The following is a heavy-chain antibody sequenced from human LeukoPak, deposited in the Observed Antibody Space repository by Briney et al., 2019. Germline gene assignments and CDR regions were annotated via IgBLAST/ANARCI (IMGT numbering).Heavy chain of an antibody. CDR3: AREKGGWGGYDWIRRDPKIQNDY. D-gene: IGHD5-12*01. V-gene: IGHV1-69*04. J-gene: IGHJ4*02. Sequence: AASVKVSCKASGGTFSGYAISWVRQAPGQGLEWMGRIIPILGIANYAQKFQGRVTITADKSTSTAYMELSSLRSEDTAVYYCAREKGGWGGYDWIRRDPKIQNDYWGQGTLVTVSS. CDR2: IIPILGIA. CDR1: GGTFSGYA.